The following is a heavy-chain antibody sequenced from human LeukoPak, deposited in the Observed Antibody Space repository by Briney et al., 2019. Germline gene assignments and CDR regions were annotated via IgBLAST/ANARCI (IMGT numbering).Heavy chain of an antibody. D-gene: IGHD3-10*01. Sequence: GASVKVSCKASGGTFSSYAISWVRQAPGQGLEWMGRIIPILGIANYAQKFQGRVTIIADNSTRTAYMELSSLTSEDTAVYYCARGLHFTMVRGGTTNYYYGMDVWGQGTSVTVSS. V-gene: IGHV1-69*04. CDR1: GGTFSSYA. CDR3: ARGLHFTMVRGGTTNYYYGMDV. CDR2: IIPILGIA. J-gene: IGHJ6*02.